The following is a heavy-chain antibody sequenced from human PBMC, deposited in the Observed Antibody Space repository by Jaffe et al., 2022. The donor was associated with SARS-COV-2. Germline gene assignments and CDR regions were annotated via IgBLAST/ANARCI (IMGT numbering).Heavy chain of an antibody. D-gene: IGHD5-18*01. CDR2: IYYSGST. CDR3: ARLPTAMARGSVHAFDI. CDR1: GGSISSSSYY. J-gene: IGHJ3*02. Sequence: QLQLQESGPGLVKPSETLSLTCTVSGGSISSSSYYWGWIRQPPGKGLEWIGSIYYSGSTYYNPSLKSRVTISVDTSKNQFSLKLSSVTAADTAVYYCARLPTAMARGSVHAFDIWGQGTMVTVSS. V-gene: IGHV4-39*01.